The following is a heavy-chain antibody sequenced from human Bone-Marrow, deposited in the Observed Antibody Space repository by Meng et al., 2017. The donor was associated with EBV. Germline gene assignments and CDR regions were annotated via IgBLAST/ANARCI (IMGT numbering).Heavy chain of an antibody. CDR2: IYWDDDK. CDR1: GFSITTSGVG. Sequence: QSTLKESGPTLVKPTQTLTLTCTFSGFSITTSGVGVGWIRQPPGKALEWLALIYWDDDKRYSPSLKSRLTITKDTSKNQVVLTMTNMDPVDTATYYCAHKKYASYGENWFDPWGQGTLVTVSS. J-gene: IGHJ5*02. CDR3: AHKKYASYGENWFDP. V-gene: IGHV2-5*02. D-gene: IGHD4-17*01.